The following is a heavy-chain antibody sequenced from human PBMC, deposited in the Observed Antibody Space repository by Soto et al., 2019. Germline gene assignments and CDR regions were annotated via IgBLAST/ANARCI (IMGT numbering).Heavy chain of an antibody. J-gene: IGHJ4*02. Sequence: PAESLSLSCAVSGGSFSSYCWSWIRQPPGKGLEWVGYIYYSGSTNYYPSHKSRVTISVDTSKNQFSLKLSSMTAADTAEYYCARVGPDDSSGRALDYWGQGTLVTVSS. D-gene: IGHD3-22*01. CDR3: ARVGPDDSSGRALDY. CDR1: GGSFSSYC. CDR2: IYYSGST. V-gene: IGHV4-59*01.